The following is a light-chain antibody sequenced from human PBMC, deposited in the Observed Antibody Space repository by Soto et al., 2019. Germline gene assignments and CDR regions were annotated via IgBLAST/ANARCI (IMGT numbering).Light chain of an antibody. CDR2: GAL. V-gene: IGKV3-15*01. Sequence: EIVMTQSPATLSVSPGERATLSCRASQTVSSNLAWYQQKPGQAPRLLIYGALTRATGIPARFSGSGSGTEFTLTISSLQSEDFAVYYCQQYNNWPRTFGQGTKVDI. CDR3: QQYNNWPRT. J-gene: IGKJ1*01. CDR1: QTVSSN.